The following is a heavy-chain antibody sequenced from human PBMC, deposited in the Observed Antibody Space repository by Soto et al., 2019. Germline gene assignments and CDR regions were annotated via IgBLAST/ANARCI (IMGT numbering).Heavy chain of an antibody. J-gene: IGHJ6*02. CDR3: ARDRGSIAAANARIYYYYGMDV. CDR1: GFTFSSYS. CDR2: ISSSSSTI. Sequence: EVQLVESRGGLVQPGGSLRLSCAASGFTFSSYSMNWVRQAPGKGLEWVSYISSSSSTIYYADSVKGRFTISRDNAKNSLYLQMNSLRDEDTAVYYCARDRGSIAAANARIYYYYGMDVWGQGTTVTVSS. V-gene: IGHV3-48*02. D-gene: IGHD6-13*01.